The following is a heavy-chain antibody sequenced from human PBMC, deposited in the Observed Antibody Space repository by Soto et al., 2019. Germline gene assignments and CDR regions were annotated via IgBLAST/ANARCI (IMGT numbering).Heavy chain of an antibody. CDR2: IYYSGST. CDR3: ARRYWYYYGSGSQSGNWFDP. CDR1: GGSISSYY. D-gene: IGHD3-10*01. V-gene: IGHV4-59*08. Sequence: SETLSLTCTVSGGSISSYYWSWIRQPPGKGLEWIGCIYYSGSTNYNPSLKSRVTISVDTSKNQFSLKLSSVTAADTAVYYCARRYWYYYGSGSQSGNWFDPWGQGTLVTVSS. J-gene: IGHJ5*02.